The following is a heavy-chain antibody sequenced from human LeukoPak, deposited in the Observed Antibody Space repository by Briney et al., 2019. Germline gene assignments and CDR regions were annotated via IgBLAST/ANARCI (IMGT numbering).Heavy chain of an antibody. V-gene: IGHV3-48*04. CDR1: GFTFSSYS. CDR3: ARDARSVAGTRGGFDY. CDR2: ISSSSSTI. D-gene: IGHD6-19*01. Sequence: GGSLRLSCAASGFTFSSYSMNWVRQAPGKGLEWVSYISSSSSTIYYADSVKGRFTISRDNAKNSLYLQMNSLRAEDTAVYYCARDARSVAGTRGGFDYWGQGTLVTVSS. J-gene: IGHJ4*02.